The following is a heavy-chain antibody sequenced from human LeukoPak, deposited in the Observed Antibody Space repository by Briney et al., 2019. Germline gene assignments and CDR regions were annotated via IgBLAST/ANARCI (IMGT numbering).Heavy chain of an antibody. CDR1: GGSFSGYY. CDR3: ARGLGPRYCNSTSCRALFDY. D-gene: IGHD2-2*01. J-gene: IGHJ4*02. CDR2: INHSGST. Sequence: SETLSLTCAVYGGSFSGYYWSWIRQPPGKGLEWIGEINHSGSTNYNPSLKSRVTISVDTSKNQFSLKLSSVTAADTAVYYCARGLGPRYCNSTSCRALFDYWGQGTLVTVSS. V-gene: IGHV4-34*01.